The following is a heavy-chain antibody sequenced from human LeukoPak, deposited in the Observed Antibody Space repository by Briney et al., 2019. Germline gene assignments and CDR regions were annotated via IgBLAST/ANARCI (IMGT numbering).Heavy chain of an antibody. D-gene: IGHD3-16*01. V-gene: IGHV4-59*01. Sequence: SETLSLTCTVSGGSISGYYWTWIRQPPGKGLEWIGQIYYNGKADYNPSLESRITISVDTSKNKISLKLNSVTAADTAIYYSAKFGADYDMYVWGQGITVAVSS. CDR1: GGSISGYY. J-gene: IGHJ6*02. CDR2: IYYNGKA. CDR3: AKFGADYDMYV.